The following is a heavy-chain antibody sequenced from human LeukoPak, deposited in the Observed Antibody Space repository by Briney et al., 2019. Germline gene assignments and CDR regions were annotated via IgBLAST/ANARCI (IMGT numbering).Heavy chain of an antibody. D-gene: IGHD3-10*01. CDR2: TSYDGSNK. CDR3: ARDLLQSGTEYFQH. Sequence: GGSLRLSCAASGFTFSSYAMHWVRQAPGKGLEWVAVTSYDGSNKYYADSVKGRFTISRHNSKNTLYLQMNSLRAEDTAVYYCARDLLQSGTEYFQHWGQGTLVTVSS. V-gene: IGHV3-30*04. CDR1: GFTFSSYA. J-gene: IGHJ1*01.